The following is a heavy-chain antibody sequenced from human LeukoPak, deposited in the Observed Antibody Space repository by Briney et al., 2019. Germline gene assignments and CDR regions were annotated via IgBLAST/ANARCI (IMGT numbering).Heavy chain of an antibody. V-gene: IGHV4-30-2*01. J-gene: IGHJ3*02. CDR3: ANRDYSDAFNI. CDR1: GGSISSGGYS. D-gene: IGHD2-15*01. CDR2: IYHSGST. Sequence: SETLSLTCAVSGGSISSGGYSWSWIRQPPGKGLEWIGYIYHSGSTYYNPSLKSRVTISVDTSKNQFSLKLSFVTAADTAVYYCANRDYSDAFNIWGQGTIVTVSS.